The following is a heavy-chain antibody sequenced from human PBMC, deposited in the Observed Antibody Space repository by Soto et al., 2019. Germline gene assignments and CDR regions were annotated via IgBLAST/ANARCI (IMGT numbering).Heavy chain of an antibody. D-gene: IGHD2-2*01. CDR3: ARQEVPAAIGYYYYGMDV. Sequence: GESLKISCKGSGYSFTSYWIGWVRQMPGKGLEWMGIIYPGDSDTRYSPSFQGQVTISADKSISTAYLQWSSLKASDTAMYYCARQEVPAAIGYYYYGMDVWGQGTTVTSP. CDR1: GYSFTSYW. J-gene: IGHJ6*02. CDR2: IYPGDSDT. V-gene: IGHV5-51*01.